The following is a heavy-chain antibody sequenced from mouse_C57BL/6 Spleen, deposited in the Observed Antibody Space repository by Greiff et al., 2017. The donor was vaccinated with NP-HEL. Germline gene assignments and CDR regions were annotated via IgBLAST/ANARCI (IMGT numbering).Heavy chain of an antibody. D-gene: IGHD2-10*01. CDR1: GYTFTSYW. CDR3: TTYQGLYYAMDY. J-gene: IGHJ4*01. Sequence: VQLKQSGTVLARPGASVKMSCKTSGYTFTSYWMHWVKQRPGQGLEWIGAIYPGNSDTSYNQKFKGKAKLTAVTSASTAYMGLSSLTTEDSAVYNCTTYQGLYYAMDYWGQGTSVTVSS. V-gene: IGHV1-5*01. CDR2: IYPGNSDT.